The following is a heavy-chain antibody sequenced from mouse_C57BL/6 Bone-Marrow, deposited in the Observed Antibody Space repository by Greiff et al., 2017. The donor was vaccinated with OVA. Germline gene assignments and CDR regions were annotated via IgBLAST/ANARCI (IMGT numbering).Heavy chain of an antibody. CDR2: INPGSGGT. V-gene: IGHV1-54*01. J-gene: IGHJ3*01. CDR3: ASGDGFAY. D-gene: IGHD3-3*01. CDR1: GYAFTNYL. Sequence: VQLQQSGAELVRPGPSVKVSCKASGYAFTNYLIEWVKQRPGQGLEWIGVINPGSGGTNYNEKFKGKATLTADKSSSTAYMQLSSLTSEDSAVYFCASGDGFAYWGQGTLVTVSA.